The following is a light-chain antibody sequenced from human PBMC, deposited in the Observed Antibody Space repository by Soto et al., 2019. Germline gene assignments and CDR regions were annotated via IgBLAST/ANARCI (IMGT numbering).Light chain of an antibody. V-gene: IGKV1-39*01. J-gene: IGKJ1*01. CDR3: QQNYGTPGT. CDR2: TAS. Sequence: DIQMTQSPSSLSASVGDRVIITCRASQTISIYLSWYQQKSGEAPKLLIYTASTLQSGVPSRFSGSGSGTDFTLTISSLQPEDFATYYCQQNYGTPGTFGQGTKVDIK. CDR1: QTISIY.